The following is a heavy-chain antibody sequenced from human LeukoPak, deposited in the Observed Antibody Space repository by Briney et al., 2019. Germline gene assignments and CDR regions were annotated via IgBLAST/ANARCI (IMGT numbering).Heavy chain of an antibody. J-gene: IGHJ4*02. Sequence: GGSLRLSCAASGFTFSSYSMNWVRQAPGKGLEWVSSISSSSSYIYYADSVKGRFTISRDNAKNSLYLQMNSLRAEDTAVYYCARDRRSYYYGSGIKTTWGQGTLVTVSS. CDR2: ISSSSSYI. CDR3: ARDRRSYYYGSGIKTT. D-gene: IGHD3-10*01. V-gene: IGHV3-21*01. CDR1: GFTFSSYS.